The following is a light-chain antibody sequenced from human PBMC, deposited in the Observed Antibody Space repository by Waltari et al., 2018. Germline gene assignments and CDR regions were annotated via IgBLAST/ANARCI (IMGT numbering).Light chain of an antibody. CDR3: QQRSNWPPRYT. V-gene: IGKV3-11*01. CDR2: DAS. J-gene: IGKJ2*01. CDR1: QSVSSY. Sequence: EIVLTQSPATLSLSPGERATLSCRASQSVSSYLAWYQQKPGQAPRLLIYDASNRGTGIPARCSGSGSGTDFTLTISSLEPEDFAVYYCQQRSNWPPRYTFGQGTKLEIK.